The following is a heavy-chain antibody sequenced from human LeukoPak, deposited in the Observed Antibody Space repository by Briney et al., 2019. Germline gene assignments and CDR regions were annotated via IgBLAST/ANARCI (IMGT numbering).Heavy chain of an antibody. V-gene: IGHV3-7*05. Sequence: PGGSLRLSCAASGFTFSNYWMIWVRQAPGKGLEWVANINQDGSEKYYVDSMKGRFIISRDNPKNSLYLQMNSLRAEDTAVYYCARESHSGGGDYWGQGTLVTVSS. D-gene: IGHD3-10*01. CDR2: INQDGSEK. J-gene: IGHJ4*02. CDR3: ARESHSGGGDY. CDR1: GFTFSNYW.